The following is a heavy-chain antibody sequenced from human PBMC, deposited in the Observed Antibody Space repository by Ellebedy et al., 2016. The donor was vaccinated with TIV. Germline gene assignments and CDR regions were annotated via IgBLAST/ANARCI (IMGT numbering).Heavy chain of an antibody. CDR1: GGSFSGYY. D-gene: IGHD2-15*01. CDR3: ARAGLRRTVDY. CDR2: INHSGST. J-gene: IGHJ4*02. V-gene: IGHV4-34*01. Sequence: SETLSLTXAVYGGSFSGYYWSWIRQPPGKGLEWIGEINHSGSTNYNPSLKSRVTISVDRSKNQFSLKLSSVTAADTAVYYCARAGLRRTVDYWGQGTLVTVSS.